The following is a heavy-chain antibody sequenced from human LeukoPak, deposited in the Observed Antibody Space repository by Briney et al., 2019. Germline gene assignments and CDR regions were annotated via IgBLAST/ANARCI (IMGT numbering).Heavy chain of an antibody. CDR3: AKGGETIFGVGLPGL. J-gene: IGHJ2*01. D-gene: IGHD3-3*01. V-gene: IGHV3-30*18. CDR2: ISSDGSVT. Sequence: GGSLRLSCAASQFTFSSYDMHWVRQAPGKGLHWVAIISSDGSVTYYADSVKGRFTISRDNSKDTLYLQMNGLTAEDTAMYYCAKGGETIFGVGLPGLWGRGTLVTVSS. CDR1: QFTFSSYD.